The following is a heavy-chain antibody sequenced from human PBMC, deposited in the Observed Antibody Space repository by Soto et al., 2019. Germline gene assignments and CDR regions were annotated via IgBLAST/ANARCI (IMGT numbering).Heavy chain of an antibody. J-gene: IGHJ4*02. CDR3: ARDLGHYDSSGYFDY. CDR1: GFTFSDYY. V-gene: IGHV3-11*01. CDR2: ISSSGSII. D-gene: IGHD3-22*01. Sequence: PGGSLRLSCAASGFTFSDYYMSWIRQAPGKGLEWVSYISSSGSIIYYADSVKGRFTISRDNAKNSLYLQMNSLRAEDAAVYYCARDLGHYDSSGYFDYWGQGTLVTVSS.